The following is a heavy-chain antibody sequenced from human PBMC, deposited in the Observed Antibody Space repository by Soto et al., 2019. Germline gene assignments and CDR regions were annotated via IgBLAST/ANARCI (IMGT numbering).Heavy chain of an antibody. V-gene: IGHV1-2*04. J-gene: IGHJ4*02. Sequence: ASVKVSCKASGYTFTGYYMHWVRQAPGQGLEWMGWINPNSGGTNYAQKFQGWVTISVDTSKNQFSLKLSSVTAADTAVYYCARHANGDYSAVFDYWGQGTLVTVSS. CDR1: GYTFTGYY. D-gene: IGHD4-17*01. CDR2: INPNSGGT. CDR3: ARHANGDYSAVFDY.